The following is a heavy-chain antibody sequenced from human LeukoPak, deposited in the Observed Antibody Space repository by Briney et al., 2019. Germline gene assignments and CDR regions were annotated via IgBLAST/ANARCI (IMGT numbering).Heavy chain of an antibody. Sequence: GGSLRLSCAASGFNLRSYYMTWVRQAPGKGPEWVASIIPSSRSVYYRDAVKGRFTISSDNANNSLFLDLKSLKVEDTAVYYCARIDQRILKTGVAPCLDYWGQGTLVTVSS. CDR2: IIPSSRSV. J-gene: IGHJ4*02. D-gene: IGHD5/OR15-5a*01. CDR1: GFNLRSYY. CDR3: ARIDQRILKTGVAPCLDY. V-gene: IGHV3-21*01.